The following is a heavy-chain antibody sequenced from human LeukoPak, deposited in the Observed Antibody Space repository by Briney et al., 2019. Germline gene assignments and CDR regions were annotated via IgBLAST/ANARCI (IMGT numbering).Heavy chain of an antibody. CDR2: ISYDGSNK. V-gene: IGHV3-30*18. D-gene: IGHD1-26*01. CDR3: AKERLSTGGAFDY. J-gene: IGHJ4*02. Sequence: GGSLRLSCAASGFTFSSYGIHWVRQAPGKGLEWVALISYDGSNKYYADSVKGRFTISRDNSKNTLYLQMNSLRTEDTAVYYCAKERLSTGGAFDYWGQGTLVTVSS. CDR1: GFTFSSYG.